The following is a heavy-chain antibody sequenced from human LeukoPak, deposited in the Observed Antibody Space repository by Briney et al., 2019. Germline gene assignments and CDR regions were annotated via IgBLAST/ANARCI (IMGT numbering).Heavy chain of an antibody. V-gene: IGHV1-46*01. CDR3: ASPGPYDRGAFDI. J-gene: IGHJ3*02. CDR1: GYTFTSYY. D-gene: IGHD3-22*01. Sequence: ASVKVSCKASGYTFTSYYMHWVRQAPGQGLEWMGIINPSGGSTSYAQKFQGRVTMTRDMSTSTAYMELSSLRSEDTAVYYCASPGPYDRGAFDIWGQGTMVTVSS. CDR2: INPSGGST.